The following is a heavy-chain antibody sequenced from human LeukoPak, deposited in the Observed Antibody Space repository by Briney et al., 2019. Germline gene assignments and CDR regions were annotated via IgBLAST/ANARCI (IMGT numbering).Heavy chain of an antibody. D-gene: IGHD3-22*01. CDR2: ISGSGGST. J-gene: IGHJ3*02. CDR3: AKDRLRGGYYDSSGKAFDI. Sequence: GGSLRLSCAASGFTFSSYAMSWVRQAPGKGLEWVSAISGSGGSTYYADSVKGRFTISRDNSKNTLYLQMNSLRAEDTAVYYCAKDRLRGGYYDSSGKAFDIWGQGTMVTVSS. CDR1: GFTFSSYA. V-gene: IGHV3-23*01.